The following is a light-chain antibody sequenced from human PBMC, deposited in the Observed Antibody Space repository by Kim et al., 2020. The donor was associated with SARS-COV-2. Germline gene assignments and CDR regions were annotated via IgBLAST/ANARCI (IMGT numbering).Light chain of an antibody. J-gene: IGLJ3*02. CDR1: SNNVGYEG. CDR2: RKN. V-gene: IGLV10-54*04. Sequence: QAGLTQPPSVSKGLRQTATLTCTGNSNNVGYEGAAWLQQHQGHPPKLLSNRKNNRPSGISARFSASRSGNTASLTITGLQPEDEADYYCSAWDSSLSAWVFGGGTQLAVL. CDR3: SAWDSSLSAWV.